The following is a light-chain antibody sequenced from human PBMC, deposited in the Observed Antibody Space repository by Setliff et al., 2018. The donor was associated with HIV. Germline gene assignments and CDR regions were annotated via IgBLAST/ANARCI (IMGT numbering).Light chain of an antibody. V-gene: IGLV2-14*03. Sequence: QSVLAQPASVSGSPGQSVTISCTGNSSDVAGYNYVSWYQQHPAKAPKLIIYDVTNRPSGVPNRFSGSKSDNTASLTISGLQPEDEADYYCSSYTSSSTYVFGTGTKVTVL. CDR2: DVT. J-gene: IGLJ1*01. CDR1: SSDVAGYNY. CDR3: SSYTSSSTYV.